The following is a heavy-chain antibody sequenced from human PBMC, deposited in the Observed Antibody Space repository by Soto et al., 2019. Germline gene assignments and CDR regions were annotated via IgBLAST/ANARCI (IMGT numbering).Heavy chain of an antibody. D-gene: IGHD3-3*01. CDR3: ARDRLRLHPGGDYYYGMDV. CDR2: ISAYNGNT. V-gene: IGHV1-18*04. Sequence: ASVKVSCKASGYTFTSYGISWVRQAPGQGLEWMGWISAYNGNTNYAQKLQGRVTMTTDTSTSTAYMKLTSLRYDDTAVYYCARDRLRLHPGGDYYYGMDVWGQGTTVTVSS. J-gene: IGHJ6*02. CDR1: GYTFTSYG.